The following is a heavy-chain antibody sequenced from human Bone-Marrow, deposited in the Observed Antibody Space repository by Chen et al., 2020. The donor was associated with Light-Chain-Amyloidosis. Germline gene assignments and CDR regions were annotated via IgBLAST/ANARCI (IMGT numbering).Heavy chain of an antibody. Sequence: GPGLVKPSGTLSLTCAVSGDSLSSSHWWSWVRQPPGKGLESIGEIYHSGSTNYNPSLKSRVTISVDKSKNQFSLNLSSVTAADTAVYYCARAWGSSSGSLEYWGQGTLVTVSS. D-gene: IGHD6-19*01. CDR3: ARAWGSSSGSLEY. CDR2: IYHSGST. CDR1: GDSLSSSHW. V-gene: IGHV4-4*02. J-gene: IGHJ4*02.